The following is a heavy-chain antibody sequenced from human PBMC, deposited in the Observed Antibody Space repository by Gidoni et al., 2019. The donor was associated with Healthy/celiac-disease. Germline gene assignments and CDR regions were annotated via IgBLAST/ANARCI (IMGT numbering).Heavy chain of an antibody. CDR3: ARPGWSGYYDYYYYGMDV. Sequence: GKGLEWIGSIYYSGSTYYNPSLKSRVTISVDTSKNQFSLKLSSVTAADTAAYYCARPGWSGYYDYYYYGMDVWGQGTTVTVSS. V-gene: IGHV4-39*01. J-gene: IGHJ6*02. D-gene: IGHD3-3*01. CDR2: IYYSGST.